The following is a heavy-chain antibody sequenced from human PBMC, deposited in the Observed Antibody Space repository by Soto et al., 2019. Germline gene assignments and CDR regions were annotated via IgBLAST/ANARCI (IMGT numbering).Heavy chain of an antibody. CDR2: IYWDDDE. CDR3: VRNWRYYGGDDYDGMDA. V-gene: IGHV2-5*02. CDR1: GFSLNTGGVG. J-gene: IGHJ6*02. D-gene: IGHD3-10*01. Sequence: ITLKESGPTLVKPTQTLTLTCTFSGFSLNTGGVGVGWVRQPRGKAMEWLALIYWDDDERYRPSLRSRLNITTATHTNQGVLTMTNRDPEATATYYCVRNWRYYGGDDYDGMDAWGQGTTVTVSS.